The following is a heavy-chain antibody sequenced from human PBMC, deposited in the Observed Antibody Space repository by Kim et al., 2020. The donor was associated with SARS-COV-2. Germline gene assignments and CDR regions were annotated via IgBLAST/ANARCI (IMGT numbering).Heavy chain of an antibody. J-gene: IGHJ3*02. CDR3: TRVPGTTLAFCDAYDI. Sequence: GGSLRLSCAASGFTFSGSAMHWVRQASGKGLEWVGRIRSKANNYATAYAASVKGRFTISRDDSKKAAYMQMNSLKTEDTAVYYCTRVPGTTLAFCDAYDIWGQGTMVTVSS. V-gene: IGHV3-73*01. D-gene: IGHD1-7*01. CDR1: GFTFSGSA. CDR2: IRSKANNYAT.